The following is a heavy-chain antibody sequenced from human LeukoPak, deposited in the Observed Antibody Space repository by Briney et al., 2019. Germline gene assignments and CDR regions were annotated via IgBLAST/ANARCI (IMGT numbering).Heavy chain of an antibody. Sequence: VASVKVSCKASRYTFTSHDINWVRQAPGQGLEWMGWMNPNSGNTGYAQKFQGRVTMTRNTSISTAYMELSSLRSEDTAVYYCARGGYYGSGNNWFDPWGQGTLVTVSS. V-gene: IGHV1-8*01. CDR1: RYTFTSHD. CDR3: ARGGYYGSGNNWFDP. D-gene: IGHD3-10*01. CDR2: MNPNSGNT. J-gene: IGHJ5*02.